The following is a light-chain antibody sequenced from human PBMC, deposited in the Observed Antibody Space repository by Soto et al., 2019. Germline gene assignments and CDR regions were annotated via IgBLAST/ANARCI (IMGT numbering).Light chain of an antibody. CDR1: QSIRTS. Sequence: DIQMTQSPSTLSAFVGDRVTITCRASQSIRTSLAWYQQKPGKAPKLLIYMASSLESGVPARFSGSGSATEFTLSISSLQPDDFATYYCQQYDSYSRTFGQGTPVEIK. CDR2: MAS. V-gene: IGKV1-5*03. CDR3: QQYDSYSRT. J-gene: IGKJ1*01.